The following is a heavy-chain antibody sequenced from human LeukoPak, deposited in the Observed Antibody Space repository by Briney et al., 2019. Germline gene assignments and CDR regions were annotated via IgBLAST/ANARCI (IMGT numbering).Heavy chain of an antibody. CDR1: GGSISSSSYY. D-gene: IGHD2-2*01. Sequence: PSETLSLTCTVSGGSISSSSYYWGWIRQPPGKGLEWIGSIYYSGSTYYNPSLKSRVTISVDTSKNHFSLKLSSVTAADTAVYYCARRGFCSSTSCNDGLDIWGQGTMVTVSS. V-gene: IGHV4-39*02. CDR2: IYYSGST. J-gene: IGHJ3*02. CDR3: ARRGFCSSTSCNDGLDI.